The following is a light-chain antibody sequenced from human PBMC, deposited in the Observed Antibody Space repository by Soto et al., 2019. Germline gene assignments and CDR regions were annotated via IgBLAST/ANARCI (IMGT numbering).Light chain of an antibody. Sequence: SVLTQRASGSGSPGQSITISCTGTSSDVGGYDYVSWFQQHPGKAPKLMISEVSNRPSGVSNRFSGSKSGNTASLTISGLQAEDEADYYCSSSTSRTTFVFGTGTKVTVL. J-gene: IGLJ1*01. CDR1: SSDVGGYDY. CDR2: EVS. CDR3: SSSTSRTTFV. V-gene: IGLV2-14*01.